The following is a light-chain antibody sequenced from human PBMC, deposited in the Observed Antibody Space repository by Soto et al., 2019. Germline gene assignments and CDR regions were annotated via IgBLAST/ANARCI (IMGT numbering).Light chain of an antibody. CDR1: ASNIGNNY. J-gene: IGLJ2*01. Sequence: QSVLTQPPSVSAAPGQKVTISCSGSASNIGNNYVSWYQQLPGTAPKLLIYENYERPSGIPDRFSGSKSGTSATLGITGLQNGEEDDYYCGAWDNSLTGGVFGGGTKVTVL. V-gene: IGLV1-51*02. CDR2: ENY. CDR3: GAWDNSLTGGV.